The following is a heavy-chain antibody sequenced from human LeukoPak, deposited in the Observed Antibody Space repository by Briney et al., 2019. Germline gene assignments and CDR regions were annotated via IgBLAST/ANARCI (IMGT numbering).Heavy chain of an antibody. D-gene: IGHD3-22*01. CDR3: AKSERLTMIGGWAPTFDS. Sequence: GGSLRLSCAASGFTVSDKYMSWVRQAPGKGLEWVSILYSDGSTYYADSVEGRFTISRDNSKNALFFQMNSLRVEDTAVYYCAKSERLTMIGGWAPTFDSWSQGTLVTVSS. V-gene: IGHV3-66*01. CDR1: GFTVSDKY. CDR2: LYSDGST. J-gene: IGHJ4*02.